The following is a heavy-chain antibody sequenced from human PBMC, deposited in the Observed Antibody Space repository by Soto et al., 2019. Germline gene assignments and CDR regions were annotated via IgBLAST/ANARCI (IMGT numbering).Heavy chain of an antibody. CDR3: TRTMTTAAFDI. CDR1: GFTFSGSA. J-gene: IGHJ3*02. V-gene: IGHV3-73*02. D-gene: IGHD4-17*01. Sequence: EVQLVESGGGLVQPGGSLKLSCAASGFTFSGSAMHGVRQASGKGLEWVGRFRSKANSYATAYAASVKGRFTISRDDSKNTAYLQMNSLKTEDTAFYYCTRTMTTAAFDIWGQGTMVTVSS. CDR2: FRSKANSYAT.